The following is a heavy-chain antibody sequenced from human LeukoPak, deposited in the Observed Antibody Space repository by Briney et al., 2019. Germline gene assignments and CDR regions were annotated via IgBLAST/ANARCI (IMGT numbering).Heavy chain of an antibody. CDR3: ARDDRSPNYYYYYGMDV. J-gene: IGHJ6*02. Sequence: ASVKVSCKASGGTFSSYAISWVRQAPGQGLEWMGRIIPIFGIANYAQKFQGRVTITADKSTSTACMELSSLRSEDTAVYYCARDDRSPNYYYYYGMDVWGQGTTVTVSS. D-gene: IGHD1-14*01. CDR1: GGTFSSYA. V-gene: IGHV1-69*04. CDR2: IIPIFGIA.